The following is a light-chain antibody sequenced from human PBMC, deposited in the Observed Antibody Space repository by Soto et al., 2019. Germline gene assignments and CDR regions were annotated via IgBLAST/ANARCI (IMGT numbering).Light chain of an antibody. CDR1: SSDVGGYNY. J-gene: IGLJ2*01. Sequence: QSALTQPASVSGSPGQSITISCTGTSSDVGGYNYVSWYQQHPGKAPKLMIYDVSNRPSGVSNRFSGSKSGNTASLTISGLQAEDEADYYCSSYTSSTLKVFGGATKLTVL. CDR3: SSYTSSTLKV. CDR2: DVS. V-gene: IGLV2-14*01.